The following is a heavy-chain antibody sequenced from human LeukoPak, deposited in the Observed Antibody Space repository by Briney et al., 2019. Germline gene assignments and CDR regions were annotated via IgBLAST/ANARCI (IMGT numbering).Heavy chain of an antibody. D-gene: IGHD6-13*01. CDR2: ISTDGTNK. CDR1: GFTFRNYA. Sequence: PGGSLRLSCAASGFTFRNYAMHWVRQAPGKGLEWVAIISTDGTNKYYRDSVKGRFTISRDKSKNTLYLQMNSLRAEDTAVYYCVRDPPSSTWSAGRGIFDFWGQGTLVTVSS. V-gene: IGHV3-30*04. CDR3: VRDPPSSTWSAGRGIFDF. J-gene: IGHJ4*02.